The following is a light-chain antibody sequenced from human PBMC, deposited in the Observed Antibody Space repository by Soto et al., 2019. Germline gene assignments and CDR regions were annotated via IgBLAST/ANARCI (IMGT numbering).Light chain of an antibody. Sequence: QSVLTQPPSASGTPGQRVTISCSGSSSNIGRNTVNWYQQLPGTAPKLLIYNNNQRPSGVPDRFSGSKSGPSGSLVISGLQSEDAADYYCAAWDDRLNGPVFGGGTKVTVL. CDR1: SSNIGRNT. CDR3: AAWDDRLNGPV. V-gene: IGLV1-44*01. J-gene: IGLJ3*02. CDR2: NNN.